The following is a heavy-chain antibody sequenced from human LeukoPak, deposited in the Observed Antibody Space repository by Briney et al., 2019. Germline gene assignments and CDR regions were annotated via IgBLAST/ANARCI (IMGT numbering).Heavy chain of an antibody. CDR1: GYSFPSYW. CDR3: ARTLYFDWHYYFDY. J-gene: IGHJ4*02. D-gene: IGHD3-9*01. CDR2: IYPGDSDT. Sequence: GQSLQFSCKASGYSFPSYWIGWVRAMPGNGLEWVGIIYPGDSDTRSSPSFQAQVTISADKSISTAYLQWSSLKASDTAMYYCARTLYFDWHYYFDYWGQGTLVTVSS. V-gene: IGHV5-51*01.